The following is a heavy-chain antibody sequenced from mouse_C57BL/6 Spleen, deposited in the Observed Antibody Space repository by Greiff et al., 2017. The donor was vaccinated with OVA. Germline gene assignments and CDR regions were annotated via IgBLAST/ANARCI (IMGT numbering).Heavy chain of an antibody. J-gene: IGHJ2*01. D-gene: IGHD2-4*01. CDR2: IYPGSGST. CDR3: ARVGYDFDRFDY. CDR1: GYTFTSYW. Sequence: QVQLQQSGAELVKPGASVKMSCKASGYTFTSYWITWVKQRPGQGLEWIGDIYPGSGSTNYNEKFKSKATLTVDTSSSTAYMQLSSLTSEDSAVYYCARVGYDFDRFDYWGQGTTLTVSS. V-gene: IGHV1-55*01.